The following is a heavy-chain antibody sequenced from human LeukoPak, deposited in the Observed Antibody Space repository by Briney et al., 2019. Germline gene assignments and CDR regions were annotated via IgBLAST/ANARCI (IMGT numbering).Heavy chain of an antibody. CDR3: ARDREYYYGSGKSPPDY. CDR2: INPSGGST. Sequence: ASVKVSCKASGCTFTSYYMHWVRQAPGQGLEWMGIINPSGGSTSYAQKFQGRVTMTRDTSTSTVYMELSSLRSEDTAVYYCARDREYYYGSGKSPPDYWGQGTLVTVSS. CDR1: GCTFTSYY. J-gene: IGHJ4*02. V-gene: IGHV1-46*01. D-gene: IGHD3-10*01.